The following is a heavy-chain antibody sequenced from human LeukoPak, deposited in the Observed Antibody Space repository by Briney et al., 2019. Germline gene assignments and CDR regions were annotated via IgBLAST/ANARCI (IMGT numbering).Heavy chain of an antibody. J-gene: IGHJ6*02. CDR3: AKVLQYYYYGMDV. Sequence: GGSLRLSCAASGFTFSSYAMSWVRQAPGKGLEWVSAISNSGGSTYYADSVKGRFTISRDNSKDTLYLQMNSLRAEDTAVYYCAKVLQYYYYGMDVWGQGTTVTVSS. CDR1: GFTFSSYA. CDR2: ISNSGGST. V-gene: IGHV3-23*01. D-gene: IGHD5-24*01.